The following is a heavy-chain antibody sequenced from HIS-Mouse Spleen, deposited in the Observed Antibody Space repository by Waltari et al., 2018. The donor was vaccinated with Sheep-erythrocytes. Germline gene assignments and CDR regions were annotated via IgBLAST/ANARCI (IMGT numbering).Heavy chain of an antibody. CDR3: ARDSTSDAFDI. CDR1: GFPFSSYS. Sequence: EVQLVESGGGLVKPGGSLRLSCAAHGFPFSSYSMNWFRQAPGKGREWVSSISSSSSYIYYADSVKGRFTISRDNAKNSLYLQMNSLRAEDTAVYYCARDSTSDAFDIWGQGTMVTVSS. D-gene: IGHD6-6*01. V-gene: IGHV3-21*01. J-gene: IGHJ3*02. CDR2: ISSSSSYI.